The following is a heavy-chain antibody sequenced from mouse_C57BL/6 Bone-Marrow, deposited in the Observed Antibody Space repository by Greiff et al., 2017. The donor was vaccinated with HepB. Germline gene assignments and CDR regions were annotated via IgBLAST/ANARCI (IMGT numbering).Heavy chain of an antibody. CDR1: GFTFSSYA. J-gene: IGHJ3*01. D-gene: IGHD1-1*01. Sequence: EVMLVESGGGLVKPGGSLKLSCAASGFTFSSYAMSWVRQTPEKRLEWVATISDGGSYTYYPDNVKGRFTISRDNAKNNLYLQMSHLKSEDTAMYYCARWTTGGAYWGQGTLVTVSA. CDR3: ARWTTGGAY. V-gene: IGHV5-4*03. CDR2: ISDGGSYT.